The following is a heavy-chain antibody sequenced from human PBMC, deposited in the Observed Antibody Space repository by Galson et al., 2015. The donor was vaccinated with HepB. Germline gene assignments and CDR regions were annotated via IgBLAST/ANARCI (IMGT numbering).Heavy chain of an antibody. D-gene: IGHD3-22*01. CDR3: ACDSSGYSSLDTDFDY. CDR1: GFTVSSNY. J-gene: IGHJ4*02. V-gene: IGHV3-66*01. Sequence: SLRLSCAASGFTVSSNYMSWVRQAPGKGLEWVSVIYSGGSTYYADSVKGRFTISRDNSKNTLYLQMNSLRAEDTAVYYCACDSSGYSSLDTDFDYWGQGTLVTVSS. CDR2: IYSGGST.